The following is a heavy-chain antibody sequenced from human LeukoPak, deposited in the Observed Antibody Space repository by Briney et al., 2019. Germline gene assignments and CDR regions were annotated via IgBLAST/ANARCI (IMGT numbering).Heavy chain of an antibody. CDR2: ISAYNGNT. CDR3: ARDKPAVTTSYYYGMDV. V-gene: IGHV1-18*04. D-gene: IGHD4-17*01. J-gene: IGHJ6*04. CDR1: GYTFTSYG. Sequence: ASVKVTCKASGYTFTSYGISWVRQAPGQGLEWMGWISAYNGNTNYAQKLQGRVTMTTDTSTSTAYMELRSLRSDDTAVYYCARDKPAVTTSYYYGMDVWGKGTTVTVSS.